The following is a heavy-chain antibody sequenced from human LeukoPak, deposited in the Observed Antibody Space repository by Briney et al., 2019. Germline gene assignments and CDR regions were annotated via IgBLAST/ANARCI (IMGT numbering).Heavy chain of an antibody. CDR1: GFTFGKAW. CDR3: AWHYFDY. J-gene: IGHJ4*02. CDR2: IKSNTDGGTT. Sequence: GGSLRLSCAVSGFTFGKAWMSWVRQAPGKGLEWVARIKSNTDGGTTDYTAPVKGRFTISRDDSKNTLYLQMNSLNTEDTAVYYCAWHYFDYWGRGTLVTVSS. D-gene: IGHD5-12*01. V-gene: IGHV3-15*01.